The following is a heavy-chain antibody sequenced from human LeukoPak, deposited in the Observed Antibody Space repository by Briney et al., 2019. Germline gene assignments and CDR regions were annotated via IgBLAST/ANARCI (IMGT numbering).Heavy chain of an antibody. CDR3: ARRFSTYYYYGMDV. V-gene: IGHV3-30-3*01. D-gene: IGHD3-3*01. Sequence: GGSLRLSCAASGFTLSSYAMHWVRQAPGKGLEWVAVISYDGSNKYYADSVKGRFTISRDNSKNTLYLQMNSLRAEDTAVYYCARRFSTYYYYGMDVWGQGTTVTVSS. CDR2: ISYDGSNK. J-gene: IGHJ6*02. CDR1: GFTLSSYA.